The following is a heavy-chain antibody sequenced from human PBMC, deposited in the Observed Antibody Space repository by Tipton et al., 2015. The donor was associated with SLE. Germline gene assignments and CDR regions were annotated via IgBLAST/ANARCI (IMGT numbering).Heavy chain of an antibody. Sequence: TLSLTCAIYGGSFNNYYWSWIRQPPGKGLEWIGYIYYSGSTNYNPSLKSRVTISVDTSKNQFSLKLSSVTAADTAVYYCAKTYSSSWYWFDPWGQGTLVTVSS. CDR3: AKTYSSSWYWFDP. CDR1: GGSFNNYY. CDR2: IYYSGST. V-gene: IGHV4-59*07. D-gene: IGHD6-13*01. J-gene: IGHJ5*02.